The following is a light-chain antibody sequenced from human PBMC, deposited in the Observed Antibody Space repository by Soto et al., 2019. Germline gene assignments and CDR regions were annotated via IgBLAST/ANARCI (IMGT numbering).Light chain of an antibody. J-gene: IGKJ4*01. CDR2: SAS. Sequence: EIVMTQSPLTLSLSPGERVTLSCRASQSVSSNLAWYQQKPGQPPRLLIYSASTRATDIPARFSGSGSGTEFTLTISSLQSEDFAVYYCQQYNNWPPLTFGGGTKVEIK. CDR3: QQYNNWPPLT. V-gene: IGKV3-15*01. CDR1: QSVSSN.